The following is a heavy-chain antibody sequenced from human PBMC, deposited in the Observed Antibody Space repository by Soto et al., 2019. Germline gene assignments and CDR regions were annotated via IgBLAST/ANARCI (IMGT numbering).Heavy chain of an antibody. J-gene: IGHJ4*02. D-gene: IGHD2-15*01. V-gene: IGHV4-31*03. CDR2: IYYSGST. Sequence: PSETLSLTCTVSGGSISSGGYYWSWIRQHPGKGLEWIGYIYYSGSTYYNPSLKSRVTISVDTSKNQFSLKLSSVTAADTAVYYCAREVVVAATRFYYYFDHWGQGTLVTVSS. CDR3: AREVVVAATRFYYYFDH. CDR1: GGSISSGGYY.